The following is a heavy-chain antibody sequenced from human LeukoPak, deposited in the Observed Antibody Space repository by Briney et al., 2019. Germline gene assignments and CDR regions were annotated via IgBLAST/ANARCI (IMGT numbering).Heavy chain of an antibody. D-gene: IGHD2-2*02. V-gene: IGHV1-18*01. CDR2: ITTNNGNT. Sequence: ASVTVSFKASGYTFTSYGISWVRQAPGQGLEWMGWITTNNGNTYYAQKLQGRVTMTTDTSTTTAYMELRSLRSDDTAVYYCARADYCSSTSCYNSYMDVWGKGTTVTVPS. J-gene: IGHJ6*03. CDR1: GYTFTSYG. CDR3: ARADYCSSTSCYNSYMDV.